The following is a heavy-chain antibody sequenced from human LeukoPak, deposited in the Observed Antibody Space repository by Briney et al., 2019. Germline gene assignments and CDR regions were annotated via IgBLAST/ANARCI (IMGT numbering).Heavy chain of an antibody. CDR2: ISGSGGSA. CDR1: GFTFSSYA. V-gene: IGHV3-23*01. CDR3: AKARNYNFWKHNWFDP. J-gene: IGHJ5*02. D-gene: IGHD3-3*01. Sequence: PGGSLRLSCAASGFTFSSYAMSWVRQAPGKGLEWVSAISGSGGSAYYADSVKGRFTISRDNSKNTLYLQMNSLRAEDTAVYYCAKARNYNFWKHNWFDPWGQGTLVTVSS.